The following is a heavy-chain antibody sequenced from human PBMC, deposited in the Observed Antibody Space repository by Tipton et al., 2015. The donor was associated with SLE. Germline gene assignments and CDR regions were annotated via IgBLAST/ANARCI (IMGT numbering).Heavy chain of an antibody. D-gene: IGHD4-17*01. CDR3: ARDLAHTVTTL. CDR1: GFTVGSNY. CDR2: IYSGVGT. Sequence: VQLVQSGGGLFHLGGSLSLSCPASGFTVGSNYWGGFRRAPGKGLEWVSVIYSGVGTYYADSGKGRFTISRDNSKNTLYLQMNSLRAEDTAVYYCARDLAHTVTTLWGQGTLVTVSS. J-gene: IGHJ4*02. V-gene: IGHV3-53*01.